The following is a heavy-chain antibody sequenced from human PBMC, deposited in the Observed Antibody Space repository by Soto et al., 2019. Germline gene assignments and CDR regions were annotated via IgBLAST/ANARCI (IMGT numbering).Heavy chain of an antibody. Sequence: EVQLLESGGGLVQPGGSLRLSCAASGFTFSSYAMSWVRQAPGKGLEWVSAISGSGGSTYYADSVKGRFTISRDNSKNTLYLPMNSLRAEDTAVYYCASRPGYSGYDWSDYWGQGTLVTVSS. V-gene: IGHV3-23*01. J-gene: IGHJ4*02. CDR1: GFTFSSYA. CDR2: ISGSGGST. CDR3: ASRPGYSGYDWSDY. D-gene: IGHD5-12*01.